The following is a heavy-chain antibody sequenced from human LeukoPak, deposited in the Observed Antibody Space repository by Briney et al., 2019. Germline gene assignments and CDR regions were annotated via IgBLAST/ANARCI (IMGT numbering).Heavy chain of an antibody. CDR2: MNPNSGNT. J-gene: IGHJ6*03. V-gene: IGHV1-8*03. CDR3: ARAPVWTGYYYYMDV. CDR1: GYTFSTYD. Sequence: ASVKVSCKASGYTFSTYDINWVRQATGQGLEWMGWMNPNSGNTGYAQKFQGRVTISRNTSISTAYMELTSLRSEDTAVYYCARAPVWTGYYYYMDVWGKGTTVTVSS. D-gene: IGHD3/OR15-3a*01.